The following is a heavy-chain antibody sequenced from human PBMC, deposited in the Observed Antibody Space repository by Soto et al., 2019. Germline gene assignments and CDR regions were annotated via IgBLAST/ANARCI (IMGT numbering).Heavy chain of an antibody. CDR2: ISGSGGST. CDR1: GFTFSSYA. CDR3: AKVRLAGTDAFDI. D-gene: IGHD6-13*01. J-gene: IGHJ3*02. Sequence: PGGSLRLSCAASGFTFSSYAMSWVRQAPGKGLEWVSAISGSGGSTYYADSVKGRFTISRDNSKNTLYLQMNSLRAEDTAVYYYAKVRLAGTDAFDIWGQGTMVTVSS. V-gene: IGHV3-23*01.